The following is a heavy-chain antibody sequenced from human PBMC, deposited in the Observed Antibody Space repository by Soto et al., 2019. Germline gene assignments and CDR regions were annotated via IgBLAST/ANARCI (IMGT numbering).Heavy chain of an antibody. Sequence: PAETLSLTCTVSGGSISSSSYYWGWIRQPPGKGLEWIGSIYYSGSTYYNPSLKSRVTISVDTSKNQFSLKLSSVTAADTAVYYCARQYYDFWSGYYSSLTYYYYYGMDVWGQGTTVTVSS. J-gene: IGHJ6*02. CDR1: GGSISSSSYY. V-gene: IGHV4-39*01. CDR2: IYYSGST. CDR3: ARQYYDFWSGYYSSLTYYYYYGMDV. D-gene: IGHD3-3*01.